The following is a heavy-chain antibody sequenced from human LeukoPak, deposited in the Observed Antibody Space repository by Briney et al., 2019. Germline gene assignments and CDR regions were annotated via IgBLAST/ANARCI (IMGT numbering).Heavy chain of an antibody. J-gene: IGHJ6*02. Sequence: ASVKVSCKASGYTFISYTLHWVRQAPGQGLEWMGRINPNSGGTNYAQKFQGRVTMTRDTSISTAYMELSRLRSDDTAVYYCARVTPLYYYYYGMDVWGQGTTVTVSS. V-gene: IGHV1-2*06. CDR2: INPNSGGT. CDR1: GYTFISYT. CDR3: ARVTPLYYYYYGMDV.